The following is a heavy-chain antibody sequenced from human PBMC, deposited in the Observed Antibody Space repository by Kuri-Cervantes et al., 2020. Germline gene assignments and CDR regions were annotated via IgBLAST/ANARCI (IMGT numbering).Heavy chain of an antibody. CDR3: ARAGYSKGYDL. V-gene: IGHV3-72*01. J-gene: IGHJ5*02. D-gene: IGHD4-11*01. CDR2: GRKKSDRYTT. CDR1: GFIFSDHD. Sequence: GGSLRLSCEVSGFIFSDHDMDWVRQAPGKGLEWVGRGRKKSDRYTTENAASVKGRFAISRDDSKKSLYLQMNSLKNEDTAVYYFARAGYSKGYDLWGPGTVVTVSS.